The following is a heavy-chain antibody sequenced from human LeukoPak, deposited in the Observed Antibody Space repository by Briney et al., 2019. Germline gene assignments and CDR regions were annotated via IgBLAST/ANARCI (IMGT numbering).Heavy chain of an antibody. V-gene: IGHV4-39*07. Sequence: GSLRLSCAASGFTFSSYEMNWVRRAPGKGLEWIGSIYYSGSTYYNPSLKSRVTISVDTSKNQFSLKLSSVTAADTAVYYCARDRDYVWGSYPTDAFDIWGQGTMVTVSS. CDR1: GFTFSSYE. J-gene: IGHJ3*02. D-gene: IGHD3-16*02. CDR2: IYYSGST. CDR3: ARDRDYVWGSYPTDAFDI.